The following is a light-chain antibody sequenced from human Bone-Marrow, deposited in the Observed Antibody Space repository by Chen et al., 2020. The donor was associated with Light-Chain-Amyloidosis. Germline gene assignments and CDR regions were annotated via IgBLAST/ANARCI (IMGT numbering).Light chain of an antibody. CDR1: DLPAKY. CDR2: RDT. V-gene: IGLV3-25*03. CDR3: QAADSSGTYEVI. Sequence: SYELKQPPSVSVSPGPTARITCSGDDLPAKYAYWYQQKPGQAPVLVIQRDTERPSGISERVSGSSTGPTATLTISGVQAEDEADYHCQAADSSGTYEVIFGGGTKLTVL. J-gene: IGLJ2*01.